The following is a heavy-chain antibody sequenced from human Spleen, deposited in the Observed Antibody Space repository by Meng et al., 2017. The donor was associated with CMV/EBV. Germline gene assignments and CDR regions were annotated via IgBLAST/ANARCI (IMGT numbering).Heavy chain of an antibody. Sequence: GSLRLSCAVYGGSFSGYYWSWIRQPPGRGLEWIGEINHSGSTNYNPSLKSRVTISVDTSKNQFSLKLSSVTAADTAVDYCARGVAVVPAAIWEYYYYGMDVWGQGTTVTVSS. D-gene: IGHD2-2*02. V-gene: IGHV4-34*01. CDR3: ARGVAVVPAAIWEYYYYGMDV. CDR1: GGSFSGYY. CDR2: INHSGST. J-gene: IGHJ6*02.